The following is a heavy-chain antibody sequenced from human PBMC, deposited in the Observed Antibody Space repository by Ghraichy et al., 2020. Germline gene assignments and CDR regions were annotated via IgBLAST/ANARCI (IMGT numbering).Heavy chain of an antibody. CDR3: VRGHTNSRKFYRLDV. CDR2: ICSNGRCS. J-gene: IGHJ6*02. D-gene: IGHD1-1*01. CDR1: GFTFSDYA. V-gene: IGHV3-64*02. Sequence: GGSLRLSCAASGFTFSDYAMHWVRQAPGKGLESVAIICSNGRCSYYADSVKGRFTISRDNSKSVLYLQMDSLRLEDMAVYYCVRGHTNSRKFYRLDVWGQGTRVTVSS.